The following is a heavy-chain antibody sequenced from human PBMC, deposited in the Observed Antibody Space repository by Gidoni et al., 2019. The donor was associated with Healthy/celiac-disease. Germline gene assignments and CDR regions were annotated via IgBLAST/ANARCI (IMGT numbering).Heavy chain of an antibody. CDR3: ARWANTGDTAMVPFDY. CDR1: GDSFTSYG. V-gene: IGHV1-18*04. D-gene: IGHD5-18*01. CDR2: ISAYNGNT. Sequence: QVQLVQSGAEVKKPGASVKVSCKASGDSFTSYGISWVRQAHGQGREWMGWISAYNGNTNYAQKLQGRVTMTTDTSTSTAYMELRSLRSDDTAVYYCARWANTGDTAMVPFDYWGQGTLVTVSS. J-gene: IGHJ4*02.